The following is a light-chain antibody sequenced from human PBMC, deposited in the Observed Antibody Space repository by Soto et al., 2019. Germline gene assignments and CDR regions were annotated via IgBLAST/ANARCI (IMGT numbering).Light chain of an antibody. Sequence: DIVMTQSPDSLAVSLGERATINWKSSQNVLYSSNNKNYLAWYQQKPGQPPKLLIYWASTRESGVPDRFSGSGYGTDFTLTISSLQAEDVSLYYCQQYYTTPVTFGPWTKVDIK. J-gene: IGKJ3*01. CDR1: QNVLYSSNNKNY. V-gene: IGKV4-1*01. CDR3: QQYYTTPVT. CDR2: WAS.